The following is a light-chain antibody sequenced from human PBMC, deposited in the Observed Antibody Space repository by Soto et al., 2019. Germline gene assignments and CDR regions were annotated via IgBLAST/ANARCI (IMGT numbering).Light chain of an antibody. CDR2: GAS. V-gene: IGKV3-15*01. Sequence: EIVMTQSPATLSVSPGERATLSCRASQGVSSNLAWYQQKPGQAPRLLIYGASTRATGIPARFSGSGSETEFTLTISSLQSEDFAVYYCQQYNNWPITFGQGTRLEIK. CDR1: QGVSSN. J-gene: IGKJ5*01. CDR3: QQYNNWPIT.